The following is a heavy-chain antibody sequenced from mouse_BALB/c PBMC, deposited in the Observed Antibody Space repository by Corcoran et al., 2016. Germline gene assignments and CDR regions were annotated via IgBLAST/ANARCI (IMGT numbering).Heavy chain of an antibody. CDR1: GYTFTNYG. V-gene: IGHV9-3-1*01. Sequence: QIQLVQSGPELKKPGETVKISCKASGYTFTNYGMNWVKQAPGKGLKWMGWINTYTGEPTYADDFKGRFAFSLETSASTAYLQINNLKNEDTATYFCARGEASWFAYWGQGTLVTVSA. CDR2: INTYTGEP. J-gene: IGHJ3*01. CDR3: ARGEASWFAY.